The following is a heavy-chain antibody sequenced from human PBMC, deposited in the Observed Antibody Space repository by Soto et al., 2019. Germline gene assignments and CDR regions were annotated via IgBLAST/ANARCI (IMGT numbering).Heavy chain of an antibody. V-gene: IGHV1-18*01. CDR1: GYTFTSYV. Sequence: ASGKVSCKASGYTFTSYVISWVRQAPGQGLEWMGWISAYNGNTSYAQKLQGRVTMTTDTSTSTAYMELRSLRSDDTAVYYCARDERDDYGDYVVDYWGQGTLVTVSS. CDR2: ISAYNGNT. J-gene: IGHJ4*02. CDR3: ARDERDDYGDYVVDY. D-gene: IGHD4-17*01.